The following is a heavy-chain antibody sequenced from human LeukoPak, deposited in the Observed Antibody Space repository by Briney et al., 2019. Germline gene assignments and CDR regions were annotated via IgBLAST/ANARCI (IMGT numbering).Heavy chain of an antibody. D-gene: IGHD6-19*01. J-gene: IGHJ4*02. Sequence: GSLRLSCAASGFTFSTYSMNWVRQAPGKGLEWVSSITSPVGRIYYADSLKGRITISRDNARSSLYLQMNSLRAEDTAVYYCATDGRSSGWYGFDYWGLGTLVTVSS. V-gene: IGHV3-21*01. CDR3: ATDGRSSGWYGFDY. CDR2: ITSPVGRI. CDR1: GFTFSTYS.